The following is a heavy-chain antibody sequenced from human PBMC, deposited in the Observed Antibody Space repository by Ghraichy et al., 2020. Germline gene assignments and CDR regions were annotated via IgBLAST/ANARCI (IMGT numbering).Heavy chain of an antibody. CDR1: GFTFSSYS. V-gene: IGHV3-21*01. CDR3: ARDALGDIVVVPAAMKYYYFDY. Sequence: LSLTCAASGFTFSSYSMNWVRQAPGKGLEWVSSISSSSSYIYYADSVKGRFTISRDNAKNSLYLQMNSLRAEDTAVYYCARDALGDIVVVPAAMKYYYFDYWGQGTLVTVSS. J-gene: IGHJ4*02. CDR2: ISSSSSYI. D-gene: IGHD2-2*01.